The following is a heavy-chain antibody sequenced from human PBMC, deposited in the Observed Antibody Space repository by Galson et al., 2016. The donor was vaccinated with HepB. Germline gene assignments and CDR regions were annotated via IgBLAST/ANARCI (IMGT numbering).Heavy chain of an antibody. V-gene: IGHV3-30-3*01. Sequence: SLRLSCAVSGFTFSRYVMYWVRQAPGKGLEWVAVLTYDGSHEYYADSVKGRFTISRDNSKNTLYLQMNSLRGEDTAVYYCASEILGHCSGGSCYTGDHWGQGTLVTVSS. CDR1: GFTFSRYV. CDR3: ASEILGHCSGGSCYTGDH. J-gene: IGHJ4*02. D-gene: IGHD2-15*01. CDR2: LTYDGSHE.